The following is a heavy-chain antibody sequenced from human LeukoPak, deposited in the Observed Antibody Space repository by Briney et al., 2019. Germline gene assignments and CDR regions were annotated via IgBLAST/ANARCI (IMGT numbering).Heavy chain of an antibody. CDR3: ANSYYYDSSGYYPAGE. D-gene: IGHD3-22*01. J-gene: IGHJ4*02. CDR1: GFTFSSHA. CDR2: ISYDGGNK. V-gene: IGHV3-30*18. Sequence: GGSLRLSCAASGFTFSSHAMTWVRQAPGKGLEWVAVISYDGGNKYYADSVKGRFTISRDNSKNTLYLQMNSLRAEDTAVYYCANSYYYDSSGYYPAGEWGQGTLVTVSS.